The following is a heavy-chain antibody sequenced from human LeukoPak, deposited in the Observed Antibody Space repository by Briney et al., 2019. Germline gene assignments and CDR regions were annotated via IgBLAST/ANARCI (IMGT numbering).Heavy chain of an antibody. CDR2: ISGNGGST. J-gene: IGHJ4*02. V-gene: IGHV3-23*01. CDR3: AKAEKKSSSSHFDY. Sequence: GGSLRLSCAASGFTFSSYAMTWVRQAPGKGLEWVSGISGNGGSTYYADSVKGRFTISRDNSKNTLYLQMNSLRAEDTAVYYCAKAEKKSSSSHFDYWGQGTLVTVRS. D-gene: IGHD6-13*01. CDR1: GFTFSSYA.